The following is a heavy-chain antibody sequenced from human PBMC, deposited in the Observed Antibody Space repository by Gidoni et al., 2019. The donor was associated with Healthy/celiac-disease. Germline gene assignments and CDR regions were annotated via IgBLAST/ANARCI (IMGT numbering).Heavy chain of an antibody. J-gene: IGHJ3*02. D-gene: IGHD3-22*01. CDR2: IYWDDDK. CDR1: GFSLSTSGVG. CDR3: AHSPKYYYDSSGYDAFDI. V-gene: IGHV2-5*02. Sequence: QITLKESGPTLVKPTQTLTLTCTFSGFSLSTSGVGVGWIRQPPGKALEWLALIYWDDDKRYSPSLKSRLTITKDTSKNQVVLTMTNMDPVDTATYYCAHSPKYYYDSSGYDAFDIWGQGTMVTVSS.